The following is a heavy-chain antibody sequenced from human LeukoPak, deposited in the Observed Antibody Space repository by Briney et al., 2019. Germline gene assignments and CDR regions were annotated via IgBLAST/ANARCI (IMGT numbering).Heavy chain of an antibody. V-gene: IGHV3-7*01. CDR1: GFTFSRYW. Sequence: GGSLRLSCAASGFTFSRYWMSWVRQAPGKGLELVANIKQDGSARFYGDSVKGRFTVSRDNAKNSLYIQMYSLRAEDTAVYYCARDREGSRDAFDIWGQGTMVTVSS. D-gene: IGHD1-26*01. CDR2: IKQDGSAR. CDR3: ARDREGSRDAFDI. J-gene: IGHJ3*02.